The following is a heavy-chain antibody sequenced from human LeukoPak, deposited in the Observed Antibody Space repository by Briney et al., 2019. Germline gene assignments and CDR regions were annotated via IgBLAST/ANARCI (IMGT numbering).Heavy chain of an antibody. CDR2: ISYDGSNK. V-gene: IGHV3-30*18. D-gene: IGHD2-2*01. CDR1: GFTFSSYG. Sequence: GRSLRLSCAASGFTFSSYGMHWVRQAPGKGLEWVAVISYDGSNKYYADSVKGRFTISRDHSKNTLYLQMNSLRAEDTAVYYCAKDLVPAAGNYYYGMDVWGQGTTVTVSS. J-gene: IGHJ6*02. CDR3: AKDLVPAAGNYYYGMDV.